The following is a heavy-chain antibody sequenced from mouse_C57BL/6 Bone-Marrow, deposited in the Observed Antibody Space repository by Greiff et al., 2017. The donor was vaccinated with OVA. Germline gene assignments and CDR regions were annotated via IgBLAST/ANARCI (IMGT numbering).Heavy chain of an antibody. D-gene: IGHD2-4*01. J-gene: IGHJ3*01. V-gene: IGHV2-5*01. CDR1: GFSLTSYG. CDR3: AKNGGLYYDYPWFAY. Sequence: VQLQQSGPGLVQPSQSLSITCTVSGFSLTSYGVHWVRQSPGKGLEWLGVIWRGGSTDYNAAFMSRLSITKDNSKSQVFFKMNSLQADDAAIYYCAKNGGLYYDYPWFAYWGQGTLVTVSA. CDR2: IWRGGST.